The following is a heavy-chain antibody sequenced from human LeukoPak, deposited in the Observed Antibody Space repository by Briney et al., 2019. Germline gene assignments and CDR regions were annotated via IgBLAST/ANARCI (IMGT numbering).Heavy chain of an antibody. D-gene: IGHD3-10*01. CDR3: ARTTSGSWSDALDV. Sequence: GESLKISCKASGHSFTTYWIAWVRQMPGEGLEWMGIISSGDSDTRYSPSFQGQVTISADKSISTAYLQWSSLKASDTAMYYCARTTSGSWSDALDVWGQGTTVTVSS. V-gene: IGHV5-51*01. J-gene: IGHJ6*02. CDR2: ISSGDSDT. CDR1: GHSFTTYW.